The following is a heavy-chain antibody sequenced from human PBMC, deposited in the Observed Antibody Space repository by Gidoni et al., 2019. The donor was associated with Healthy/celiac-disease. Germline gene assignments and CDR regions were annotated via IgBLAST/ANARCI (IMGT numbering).Heavy chain of an antibody. CDR1: GFTFSNYA. V-gene: IGHV3-23*01. J-gene: IGHJ4*02. CDR3: ATRYGTPLL. D-gene: IGHD1-1*01. CDR2: ISNGGADT. Sequence: EVQLLESGGDVVQPGGSLRLSCSDSGFTFSNYAMNWVRQAPGKGLEWVAAISNGGADTYYADSVKGRFTISRDNSKNTLYLQINCLRVEDTAIYYCATRYGTPLLWGQGTLVTVSS.